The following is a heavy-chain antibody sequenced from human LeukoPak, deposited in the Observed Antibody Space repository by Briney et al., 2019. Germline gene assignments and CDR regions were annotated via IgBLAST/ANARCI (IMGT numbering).Heavy chain of an antibody. D-gene: IGHD3-10*01. CDR3: ARGFYYTGMDV. CDR2: TYYRSKRYN. Sequence: SQTLSLTCAISGDSVSSNSAAWNWLRQSPSRGLEWLGRTYYRSKRYNDYAVSLKSRISINPDTSKNQFSLQLNSVTPEDTAMYYCARGFYYTGMDVWGQGTTVTVSS. CDR1: GDSVSSNSAA. J-gene: IGHJ6*02. V-gene: IGHV6-1*01.